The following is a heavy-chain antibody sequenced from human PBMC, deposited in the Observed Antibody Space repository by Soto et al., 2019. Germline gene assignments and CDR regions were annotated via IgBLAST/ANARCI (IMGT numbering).Heavy chain of an antibody. Sequence: ASVKVSCKASGGTFSRHAISWVRQAPGQGLEWMGGITPMFGTPNYAEKFQGRLSITADESTATVYMYLSSLRSEDTAIYYCARQFDSDSSGPYYAYWGQGTLVTVSS. D-gene: IGHD3-22*01. V-gene: IGHV1-69*13. CDR1: GGTFSRHA. CDR2: ITPMFGTP. CDR3: ARQFDSDSSGPYYAY. J-gene: IGHJ4*02.